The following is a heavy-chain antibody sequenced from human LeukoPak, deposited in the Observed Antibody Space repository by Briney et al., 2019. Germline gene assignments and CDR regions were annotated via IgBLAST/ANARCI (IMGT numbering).Heavy chain of an antibody. D-gene: IGHD2-2*01. J-gene: IGHJ6*02. CDR2: IIPILGIA. V-gene: IGHV1-69*04. CDR1: GGTFSSYA. CDR3: ARPLLPAAANGYGMDV. Sequence: ASVKVSCKASGGTFSSYAISWVRQAPGQGLEWMGRIIPILGIANYAQKFQGRVTITADKSTSTAYMELSSLRSEDTAVYYCARPLLPAAANGYGMDVWGQGTTVTVSS.